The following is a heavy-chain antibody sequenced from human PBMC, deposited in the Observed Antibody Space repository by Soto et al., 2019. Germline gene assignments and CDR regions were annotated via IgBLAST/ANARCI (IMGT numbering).Heavy chain of an antibody. CDR1: GGTFSSYA. Sequence: QVQLVQSGAEVKKPGSSVKVSCKASGGTFSSYAISWVRQAPGQGLERMGGIIPIFGTANYAQKFQGRVTITADESTSTAYMELSSLRSEDTAVYYCARDSPYSSSWYNYYGMDVWGQGTTVTVSS. V-gene: IGHV1-69*01. J-gene: IGHJ6*02. CDR3: ARDSPYSSSWYNYYGMDV. CDR2: IIPIFGTA. D-gene: IGHD6-13*01.